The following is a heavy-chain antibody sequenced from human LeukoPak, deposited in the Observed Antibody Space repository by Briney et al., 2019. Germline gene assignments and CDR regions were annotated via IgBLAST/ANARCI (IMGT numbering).Heavy chain of an antibody. Sequence: GGSLRLSCTASGFTFGDYAMSWVRQAPGKGLEWVGFIRSKAYGGTTEYAASVKGRFTISRDDSKSIAYLQMNSLKTEDTAVYYCAKASDALVIWGQGTLVTVSS. J-gene: IGHJ3*02. CDR1: GFTFGDYA. V-gene: IGHV3-49*04. CDR2: IRSKAYGGTT. CDR3: AKASDALVI.